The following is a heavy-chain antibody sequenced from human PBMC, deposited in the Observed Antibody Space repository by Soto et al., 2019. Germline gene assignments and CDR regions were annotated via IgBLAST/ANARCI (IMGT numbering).Heavy chain of an antibody. CDR3: ARDRMLVVPGAIDAFDI. D-gene: IGHD2-2*02. CDR2: IYTSGST. Sequence: SETLSLTCTVSGGSISSYYWSWIRQPAGKGLEWIGRIYTSGSTNYNPSLKSRVTMSVDTSKNQFSLKLSSVTAADTAVYYCARDRMLVVPGAIDAFDIWGQGTMVIVSS. J-gene: IGHJ3*02. V-gene: IGHV4-4*07. CDR1: GGSISSYY.